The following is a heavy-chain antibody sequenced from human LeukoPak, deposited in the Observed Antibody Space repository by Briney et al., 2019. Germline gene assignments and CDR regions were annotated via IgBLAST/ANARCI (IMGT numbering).Heavy chain of an antibody. Sequence: GQSLTLSCAASGFTFSSYAMHWVRQAPGKGVEWGAVLAKDGSKKAHADSVKARFTISRDNSKNTLYLQMNSLRGEDTAVYYCARGHYGSSGCYLLDYWGQGTLVTVSS. D-gene: IGHD3-22*01. CDR1: GFTFSSYA. CDR3: ARGHYGSSGCYLLDY. CDR2: LAKDGSKK. V-gene: IGHV3-30*04. J-gene: IGHJ4*02.